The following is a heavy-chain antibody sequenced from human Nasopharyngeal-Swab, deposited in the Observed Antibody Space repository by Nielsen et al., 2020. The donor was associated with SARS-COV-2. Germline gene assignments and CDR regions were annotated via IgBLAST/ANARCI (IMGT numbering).Heavy chain of an antibody. CDR3: ARDVYGESNWFDP. D-gene: IGHD4-17*01. J-gene: IGHJ5*02. CDR1: GYTFTSYA. CDR2: INPNSGGT. V-gene: IGHV1-2*04. Sequence: ASVKVSCKASGYTFTSYAMHWVRQAPGQRLEGMGWINPNSGGTNYAQKFQGWVTMTRDTSISTAYMELSRLRSDDTAVYYCARDVYGESNWFDPWGQGTLVTVSS.